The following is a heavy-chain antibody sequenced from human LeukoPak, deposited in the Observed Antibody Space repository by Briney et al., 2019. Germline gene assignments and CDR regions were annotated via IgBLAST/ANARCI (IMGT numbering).Heavy chain of an antibody. CDR1: GFSFNSYV. CDR3: AKGSFSGWGNYDY. D-gene: IGHD6-19*01. Sequence: GGSLRLFCAASGFSFNSYVMNWVRQAPGKGLKWVSVVSDSGTITFYADSVKGRFTISRDNSKSTLFLQMNSLRAEDTAVYYCAKGSFSGWGNYDYWDQGTLVTVSS. CDR2: VSDSGTIT. V-gene: IGHV3-23*01. J-gene: IGHJ4*02.